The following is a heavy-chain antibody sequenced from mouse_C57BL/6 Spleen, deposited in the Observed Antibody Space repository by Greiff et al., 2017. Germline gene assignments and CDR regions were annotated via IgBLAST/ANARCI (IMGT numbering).Heavy chain of an antibody. D-gene: IGHD2-14*01. CDR1: GYAFSSSW. CDR3: ARFGYGGYYFDY. CDR2: IYPGDGDT. J-gene: IGHJ2*01. V-gene: IGHV1-82*01. Sequence: LEESGPELVKPGASVKISCKASGYAFSSSWMNWVKQRPGKGLEWIGRIYPGDGDTNYNGKFKGKATLTADKSSSTAYMQLSSLTSEDSAVYFCARFGYGGYYFDYWGQGTTLTVSS.